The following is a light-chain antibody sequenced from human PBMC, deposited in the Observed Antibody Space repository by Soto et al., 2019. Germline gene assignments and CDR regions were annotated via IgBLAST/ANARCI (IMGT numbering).Light chain of an antibody. J-gene: IGKJ5*01. CDR2: GTS. Sequence: EIVLTQSPGTLSFSPGARVTLACRASQSIDNNHLAWYQQKPGQAPRLLIHGTSNRATGLPARFSGSGSRTEFTLISSSLQSEDSAVYYCQQYDNWPITFGQGTRLEIK. CDR3: QQYDNWPIT. V-gene: IGKV3-15*01. CDR1: QSIDNN.